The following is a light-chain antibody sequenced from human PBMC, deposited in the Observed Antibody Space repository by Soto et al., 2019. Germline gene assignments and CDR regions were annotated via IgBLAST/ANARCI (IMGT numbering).Light chain of an antibody. J-gene: IGKJ5*01. CDR3: QQYDNLPYT. Sequence: DIQMTQSPSSVSASVGASVTITCRASQGVSDWVAWYQQKPGEAPKLLIYGSSSLLSGVPSRFSGTRSGTDFTLTISSLQPEDSATYSCQQYDNLPYTFGQGTRLEIK. CDR2: GSS. CDR1: QGVSDW. V-gene: IGKV1-12*02.